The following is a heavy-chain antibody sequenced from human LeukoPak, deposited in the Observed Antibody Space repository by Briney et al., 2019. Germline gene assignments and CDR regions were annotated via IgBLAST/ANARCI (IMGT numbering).Heavy chain of an antibody. Sequence: SETLSLTCTVSGGSISSGGYYWSWIRQHPGKGLEWIGYIYYSGSTYYNPSLKSRVTISVDTSKNQFSLKLSSVTAADTAVYYCAREREPSITMIPHRGSYYYYYGMDVWGQGTTVTVSS. D-gene: IGHD3-22*01. CDR2: IYYSGST. J-gene: IGHJ6*02. V-gene: IGHV4-31*03. CDR1: GGSISSGGYY. CDR3: AREREPSITMIPHRGSYYYYYGMDV.